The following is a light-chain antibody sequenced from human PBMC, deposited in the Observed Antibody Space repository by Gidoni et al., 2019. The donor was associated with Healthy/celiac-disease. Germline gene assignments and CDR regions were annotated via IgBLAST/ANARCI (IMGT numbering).Light chain of an antibody. CDR2: AAS. J-gene: IGKJ2*01. CDR3: QQYYSYPPT. CDR1: QGISSY. V-gene: IGKV1-8*01. Sequence: IRMTQSPSSFSASTGDSITITCRASQGISSYLAWYQQKPGKAPKLLIYAASTLQSGVPSRFSGSGSGTDFTLTISCLQSEDFATYYCQQYYSYPPTFXQXTKLEIK.